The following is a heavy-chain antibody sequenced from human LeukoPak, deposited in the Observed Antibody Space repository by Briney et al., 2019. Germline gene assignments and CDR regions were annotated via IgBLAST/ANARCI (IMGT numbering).Heavy chain of an antibody. J-gene: IGHJ5*02. Sequence: GSVKVSCKASGYTFTGYYMHWVRQAPGQGLEWMGWINPNSGGTNYAQKFQGRVTMTRDTSISTAYMELSRLRSDDTAVYYCARALRRRFLESPWGQGTLVTVSS. V-gene: IGHV1-2*02. D-gene: IGHD3-3*01. CDR2: INPNSGGT. CDR3: ARALRRRFLESP. CDR1: GYTFTGYY.